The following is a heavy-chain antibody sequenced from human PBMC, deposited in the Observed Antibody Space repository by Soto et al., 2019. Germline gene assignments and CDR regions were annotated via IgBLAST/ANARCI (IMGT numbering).Heavy chain of an antibody. CDR2: ISWNSGSI. CDR1: VFTFDDYA. Sequence: SLRLSCASSVFTFDDYAMHCVRQSPGKGLEWVSGISWNSGSIGYADSVKGRFTISRDNAKNSLYLQMNSLRAEDTALYYCATVAGSNYFHLRWGQGTLVTVSS. D-gene: IGHD5-12*01. J-gene: IGHJ1*01. V-gene: IGHV3-9*01. CDR3: ATVAGSNYFHLR.